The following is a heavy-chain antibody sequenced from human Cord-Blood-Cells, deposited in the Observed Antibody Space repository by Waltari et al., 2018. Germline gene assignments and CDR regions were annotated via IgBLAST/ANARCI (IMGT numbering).Heavy chain of an antibody. Sequence: QVQLQQWGAGLLKPSETLSLTCAVYGGSFRGYYWSWLRQPPGKGLEWIGEINHSGSTNYNPSLKSRVTISVDTSKNQFSLKLSSVTAADTAVYYCARGTWYYDFWSGYLNWFDPWGQGTLVTVSS. CDR2: INHSGST. CDR1: GGSFRGYY. J-gene: IGHJ5*02. V-gene: IGHV4-34*01. CDR3: ARGTWYYDFWSGYLNWFDP. D-gene: IGHD3-3*01.